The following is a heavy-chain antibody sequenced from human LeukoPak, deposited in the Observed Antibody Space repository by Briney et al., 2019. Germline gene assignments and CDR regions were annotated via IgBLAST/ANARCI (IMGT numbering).Heavy chain of an antibody. CDR1: GGSISSGSYY. D-gene: IGHD1-26*01. V-gene: IGHV4-61*02. CDR2: IYTSGST. J-gene: IGHJ3*02. CDR3: ARTYSGSYADI. Sequence: SETLSLTCTVSGGSISSGSYYWSWIRQPAGKGLEWIGRIYTSGSTNYNPSLKSRVTISVDTSKNQFSLKLSSVTAADTAVYYCARTYSGSYADIWGQGTMVTVSS.